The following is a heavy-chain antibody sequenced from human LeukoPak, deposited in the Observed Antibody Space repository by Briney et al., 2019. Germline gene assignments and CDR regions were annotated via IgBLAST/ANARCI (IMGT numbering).Heavy chain of an antibody. J-gene: IGHJ4*02. Sequence: SETLSLTCTVSGGSISNSNYYWSWIRQPPGKELEWIASINYGGTTYYNPSLKSRVTISVDTSKNQFSLRLSSVTAADTVVYLCARYVVYGSGKYYFDYWGQGSLVTVSS. CDR1: GGSISNSNYY. CDR2: INYGGTT. D-gene: IGHD3-10*01. CDR3: ARYVVYGSGKYYFDY. V-gene: IGHV4-39*01.